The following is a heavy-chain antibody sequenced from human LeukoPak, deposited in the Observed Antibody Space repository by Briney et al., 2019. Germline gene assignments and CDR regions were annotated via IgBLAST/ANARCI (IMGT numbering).Heavy chain of an antibody. CDR3: ARHVGGTTYDY. J-gene: IGHJ4*02. V-gene: IGHV4-59*08. CDR2: IPYRGNT. Sequence: SETLSLTCTVSGGSITSYFWIWIRQPPGKGLEWIGYIPYRGNTNYNPPLKRRVTISVDTSKNQFSLKLNSVTAADTAVYYCARHVGGTTYDYWGQGTLVTVSS. CDR1: GGSITSYF. D-gene: IGHD1-14*01.